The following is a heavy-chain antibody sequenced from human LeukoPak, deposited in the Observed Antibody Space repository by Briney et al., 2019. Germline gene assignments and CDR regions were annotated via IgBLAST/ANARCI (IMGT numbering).Heavy chain of an antibody. Sequence: GGSLRLSCAASGFTFDDYTMHWVRQAPGKGLEWVSLISWDGGSTYYADSVKGRFTISRDNSKNSLYLQMNSLRTEDTALYYCAKDSGWLHSGAFDIWGQGTMVTVSS. J-gene: IGHJ3*02. CDR2: ISWDGGST. D-gene: IGHD3-22*01. V-gene: IGHV3-43*01. CDR1: GFTFDDYT. CDR3: AKDSGWLHSGAFDI.